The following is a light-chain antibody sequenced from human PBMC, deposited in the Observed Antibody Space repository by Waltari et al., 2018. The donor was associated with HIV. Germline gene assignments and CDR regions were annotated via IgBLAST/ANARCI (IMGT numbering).Light chain of an antibody. J-gene: IGKJ2*01. CDR2: DAS. V-gene: IGKV3-20*01. CDR1: QIVMNNY. CDR3: QQYGDSPYT. Sequence: VVLTQSPVTLSLSPGERATLSCRASQIVMNNYLAWYQQKPGQAPRLLIYDASNRATGIADRFSGSGSGTDFGLTINGLKPEDFAMYYCQQYGDSPYTFGQGTKVEIK.